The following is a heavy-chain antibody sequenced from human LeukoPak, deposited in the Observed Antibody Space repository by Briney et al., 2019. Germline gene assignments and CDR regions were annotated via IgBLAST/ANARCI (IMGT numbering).Heavy chain of an antibody. V-gene: IGHV3-48*01. Sequence: GGSLRLSCAASGFRFSGHRMNWVRQAPGRGLEWVAFISDSGSPIYYADSVRGRFTISRDNAGNSLYLQMNSLRAEDSAVYFCARNKRASQYYFDYWGQGALVTVSS. CDR3: ARNKRASQYYFDY. D-gene: IGHD2-2*01. CDR1: GFRFSGHR. J-gene: IGHJ4*02. CDR2: ISDSGSPI.